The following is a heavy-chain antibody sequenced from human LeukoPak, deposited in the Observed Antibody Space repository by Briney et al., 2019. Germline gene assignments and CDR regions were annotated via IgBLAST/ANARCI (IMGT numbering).Heavy chain of an antibody. CDR3: GGAATGTVGWFDP. CDR2: IYYSGTT. CDR1: GDSVSSSSYY. V-gene: IGHV4-39*01. J-gene: IGHJ5*02. D-gene: IGHD6-13*01. Sequence: SETLSLTCTVSGDSVSSSSYYWGWIRQPPGKGLEWIGRIYYSGTTSYNPSLKSRVTISVDTSKNQFSLMLTSVTASDTAVYFCGGAATGTVGWFDPWGQGTLVTVSS.